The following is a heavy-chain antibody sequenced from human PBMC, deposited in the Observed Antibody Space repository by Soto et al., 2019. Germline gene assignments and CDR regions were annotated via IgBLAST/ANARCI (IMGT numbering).Heavy chain of an antibody. V-gene: IGHV3-33*01. J-gene: IGHJ4*02. Sequence: GGSLRLSCAASGFTFSSYGMHWVRQAPGKGLEWVAVIWYDGSNKYYADSVKGRFTISRDNSKNTLYLQMNSLRAEDTAVYYCARGYSSSWYDYFDYWGQGTLVTVSS. D-gene: IGHD6-13*01. CDR2: IWYDGSNK. CDR3: ARGYSSSWYDYFDY. CDR1: GFTFSSYG.